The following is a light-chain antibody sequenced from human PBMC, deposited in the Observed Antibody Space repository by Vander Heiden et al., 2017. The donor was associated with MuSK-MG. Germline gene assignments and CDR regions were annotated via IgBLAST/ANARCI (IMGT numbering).Light chain of an antibody. J-gene: IGLJ2*01. CDR3: QAWDSTTVGVV. Sequence: SCVFTQPPSESVSPGQTPSITCSGDTSGAKYACWNTQKPGQSPVLVIYQDTKRPSGISERFSGSNSGNTATLTIRGTQALDEADYYCQAWDSTTVGVVFGGGTKLTVL. CDR2: QDT. V-gene: IGLV3-1*01. CDR1: TSGAKY.